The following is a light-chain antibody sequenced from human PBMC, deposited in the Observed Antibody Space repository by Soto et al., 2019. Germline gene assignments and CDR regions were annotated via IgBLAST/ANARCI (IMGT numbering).Light chain of an antibody. V-gene: IGKV1-33*01. CDR2: DAS. CDR1: QDINNY. J-gene: IGKJ4*01. Sequence: DVQLTQSPSSLSASVGDRVTVICQASQDINNYLNWYQQKPGKAPKVLIYDASNLKTGVPPRFSGSRSGTDFTFTISSLQPEDVATYYCQQYDNLPLTFGGGTKVDIK. CDR3: QQYDNLPLT.